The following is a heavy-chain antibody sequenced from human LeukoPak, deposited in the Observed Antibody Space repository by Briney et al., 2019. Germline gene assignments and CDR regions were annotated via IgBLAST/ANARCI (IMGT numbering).Heavy chain of an antibody. CDR2: VNRDGSET. J-gene: IGHJ6*02. CDR1: GFALSSHW. CDR3: ARNNGMDV. Sequence: PGGSRRPSVAASGFALSSHWMTWVRQVPGRGPEWVANVNRDGSETYYLDSVKGRFTISKDNAKNSLYLQMNSLRAEDTALYHCARNNGMDVWGQGTTVIVSS. V-gene: IGHV3-7*03.